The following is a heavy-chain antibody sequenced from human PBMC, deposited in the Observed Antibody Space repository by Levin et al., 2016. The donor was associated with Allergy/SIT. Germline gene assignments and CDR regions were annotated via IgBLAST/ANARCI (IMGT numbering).Heavy chain of an antibody. J-gene: IGHJ6*04. D-gene: IGHD3-3*01. V-gene: IGHV3-30*04. CDR2: MSYDGSNK. CDR3: AREANDYDFWNSPVDV. Sequence: VRQAPGKGLEWLAVMSYDGSNKYHADSVTGRFTISRDNSRNTLYLQMNTLRVEDTAVYYCAREANDYDFWNSPVDVWGKGTTVTVSS.